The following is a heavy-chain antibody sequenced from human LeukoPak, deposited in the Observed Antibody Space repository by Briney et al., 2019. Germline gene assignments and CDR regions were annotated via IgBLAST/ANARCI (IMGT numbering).Heavy chain of an antibody. CDR2: ISYDEINK. CDR3: ARDGGWYFDQ. CDR1: GFTLSNYG. V-gene: IGHV3-30*03. D-gene: IGHD6-19*01. J-gene: IGHJ4*02. Sequence: GGSLRLSCAASGFTLSNYGMHWVRQAPGKGLEWVAVISYDEINKNNADIAKGRFTISRDNSKNTLYLQMNSLRAEDTAVYYCARDGGWYFDQWGQGTLVTVSS.